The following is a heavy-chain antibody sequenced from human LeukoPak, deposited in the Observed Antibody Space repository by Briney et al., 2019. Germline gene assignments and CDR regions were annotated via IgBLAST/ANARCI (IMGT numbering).Heavy chain of an antibody. Sequence: ASVKVSCTASGYTFTGYYVHWVRQAPGQGLEWTGWIYPNSGGTNNAQKFQGRVTMTRDTSISTAYMELSSLGYDDTAVYYCARIISYGGADGFDIWGQGTMVTVSS. CDR2: IYPNSGGT. CDR3: ARIISYGGADGFDI. J-gene: IGHJ3*02. CDR1: GYTFTGYY. V-gene: IGHV1-2*02. D-gene: IGHD5-18*01.